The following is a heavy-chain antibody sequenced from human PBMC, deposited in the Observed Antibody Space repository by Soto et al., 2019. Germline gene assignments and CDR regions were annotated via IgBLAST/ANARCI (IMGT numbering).Heavy chain of an antibody. CDR2: ISYDGSNK. Sequence: QVQLVESGGGVVQPGRSLRLSCAASGFTFSSYGMHWVRQAPGKGLEWVAVISYDGSNKYYADSVKGRFTISRDNSKNTLYLQMNSLRAEDTAVYYCAKPQTGNYYDGMDVWGQGTTVTVS. V-gene: IGHV3-30*18. CDR1: GFTFSSYG. J-gene: IGHJ6*02. CDR3: AKPQTGNYYDGMDV.